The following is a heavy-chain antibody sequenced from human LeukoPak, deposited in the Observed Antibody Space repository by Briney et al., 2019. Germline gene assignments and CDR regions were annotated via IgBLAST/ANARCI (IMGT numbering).Heavy chain of an antibody. CDR2: ISSSSSYT. D-gene: IGHD6-13*01. CDR3: AAGTAADY. CDR1: GIPFSDFY. J-gene: IGHJ4*02. Sequence: AGGSLRLSCVVPGIPFSDFYMNWIRQAPGKGLEWISYISSSSSYTDYAASVKGRFTISRDNAKSALYLQMNSLRVEDTAVYYCAAGTAADYWGQGTLVIVSS. V-gene: IGHV3-11*03.